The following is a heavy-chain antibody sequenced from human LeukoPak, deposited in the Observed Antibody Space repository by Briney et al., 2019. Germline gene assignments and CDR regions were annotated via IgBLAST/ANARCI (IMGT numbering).Heavy chain of an antibody. CDR3: ARGGPFVPEVT. CDR2: INHSGST. CDR1: GGSFSGYY. V-gene: IGHV4-34*01. Sequence: SETLSLXCAVYGGSFSGYYWSWIRQPPGKGLEWIGEINHSGSTIYNPSLKSRVTISVDTSKNQFSLKLSSVTAADTAVYYCARGGPFVPEVTWSQGTLVTVSS. D-gene: IGHD2-21*02. J-gene: IGHJ4*02.